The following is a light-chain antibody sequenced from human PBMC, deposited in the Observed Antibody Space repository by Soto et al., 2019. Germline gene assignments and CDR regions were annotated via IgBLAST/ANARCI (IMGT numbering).Light chain of an antibody. CDR2: NDG. V-gene: IGLV3-21*02. J-gene: IGLJ2*01. Sequence: SYELTQSPSVSVAPGQTARIACGGNVIGSKSVHWYQRKPGQAPVLVVYNDGDRPSGIPERFSGYNSGNTATLTISSVAAGDEADYYCQVWDVDSDPVVFGGGTKLTV. CDR3: QVWDVDSDPVV. CDR1: VIGSKS.